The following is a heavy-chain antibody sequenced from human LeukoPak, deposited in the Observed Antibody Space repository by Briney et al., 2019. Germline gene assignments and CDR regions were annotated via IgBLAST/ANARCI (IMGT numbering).Heavy chain of an antibody. CDR2: ISTSGTTI. Sequence: PGGSLRLSCAASGFTFSDYYMSWIRQAPGKGLEWISYISTSGTTIRYADPVKGRFTISRDDAKKSLYLQMNSLRAEDTAVYYCGRVLGSYSSDYWGQGTLVTVSS. CDR3: GRVLGSYSSDY. J-gene: IGHJ4*02. D-gene: IGHD3-10*01. V-gene: IGHV3-11*04. CDR1: GFTFSDYY.